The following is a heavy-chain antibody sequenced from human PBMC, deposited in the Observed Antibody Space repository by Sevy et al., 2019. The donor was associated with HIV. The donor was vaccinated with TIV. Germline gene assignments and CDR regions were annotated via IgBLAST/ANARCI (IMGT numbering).Heavy chain of an antibody. V-gene: IGHV4-59*01. D-gene: IGHD5-12*01. J-gene: IGHJ5*02. CDR2: IHYTGST. CDR1: GGSISAYH. Sequence: SETLSLTCTVSGGSISAYHWSWIRQPPGKGLEWIGYIHYTGSTKYNPSLESRVTISVDTSKNQFSLKLSSVTAADTAVYYCAGAPPVRSGDDSLNWFAPWGQGTLVTVSS. CDR3: AGAPPVRSGDDSLNWFAP.